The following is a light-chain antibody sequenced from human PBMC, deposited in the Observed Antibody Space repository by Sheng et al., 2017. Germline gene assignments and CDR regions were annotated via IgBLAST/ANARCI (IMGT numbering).Light chain of an antibody. V-gene: IGKV1-39*01. Sequence: DIQMTQSPSSLSASVGDRVIITCRASQSISNYLNWYQQKPGKAPKLLIYAASSLQSGVPSRFSGSGSGTDFTLTISSLQPEDFATYYCQQYGSSPMYIFGQGTKLEI. CDR2: AAS. CDR1: QSISNY. J-gene: IGKJ2*01. CDR3: QQYGSSPMYI.